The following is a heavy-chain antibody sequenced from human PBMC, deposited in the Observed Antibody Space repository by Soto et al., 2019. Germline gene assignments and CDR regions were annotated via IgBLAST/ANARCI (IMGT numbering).Heavy chain of an antibody. CDR1: GFTFSSYA. D-gene: IGHD3-3*01. CDR3: ARADDFWSGPFDY. V-gene: IGHV3-30-3*01. Sequence: GGSLRLSCAASGFTFSSYAMHWVRQAPGKGLEWVAVISYDGSNKYYADSVKGRFTISRDNSKNTLYLQMNSLRAEDTAVYYCARADDFWSGPFDYWGQGTLVTVPS. CDR2: ISYDGSNK. J-gene: IGHJ4*02.